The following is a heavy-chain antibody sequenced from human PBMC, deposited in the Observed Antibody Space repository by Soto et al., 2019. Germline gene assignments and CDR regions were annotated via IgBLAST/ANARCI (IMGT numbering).Heavy chain of an antibody. J-gene: IGHJ6*02. Sequence: PGESLKISCKGSGYSFTSYWIGWVRQMPGKGLEWMGIIYPGDSDTRYSPSFQGQVTISADKSISTAYLQWSSLKASDTAMYYCARNRQYCSSTSCYWGDYYGIDVWGQGTTVTVSS. CDR3: ARNRQYCSSTSCYWGDYYGIDV. CDR2: IYPGDSDT. V-gene: IGHV5-51*01. D-gene: IGHD2-2*01. CDR1: GYSFTSYW.